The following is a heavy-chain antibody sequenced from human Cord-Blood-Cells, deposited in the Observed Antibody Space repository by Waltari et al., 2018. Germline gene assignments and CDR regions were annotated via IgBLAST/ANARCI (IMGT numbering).Heavy chain of an antibody. CDR3: ARGGYCSSTSCYDAFDI. D-gene: IGHD2-2*01. CDR2: IIPIFGTA. Sequence: QVQLVQSGAEVKKPGSSVKVSCKASGGTFSSYAISWVRQAPGQGLEWRGGIIPIFGTANSAQKFQGRVTITADESTSTAYMELSSLRSEDTAVYYCARGGYCSSTSCYDAFDIWGQGTMVTVSS. CDR1: GGTFSSYA. V-gene: IGHV1-69*12. J-gene: IGHJ3*02.